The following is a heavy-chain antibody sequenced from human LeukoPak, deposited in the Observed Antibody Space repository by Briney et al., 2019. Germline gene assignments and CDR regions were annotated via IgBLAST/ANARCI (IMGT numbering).Heavy chain of an antibody. V-gene: IGHV4-39*07. D-gene: IGHD1-14*01. CDR2: IYYGGST. Sequence: PSETQSLTCTVSGGSISTSSHYWGWIRQPPGKGLEWIGSIYYGGSTYYNPSLKSRVIISVDTSKNQFSLKLSSVTAADTAVYYCARDLRNVGDAFDIWGQGTMVTVSS. CDR3: ARDLRNVGDAFDI. J-gene: IGHJ3*02. CDR1: GGSISTSSHY.